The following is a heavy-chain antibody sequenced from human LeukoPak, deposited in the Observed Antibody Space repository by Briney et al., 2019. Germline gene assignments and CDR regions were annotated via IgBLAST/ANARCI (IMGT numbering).Heavy chain of an antibody. Sequence: SETLSLTCTVSSASISNYYWGWIRQSPGKGLEWIGYIQNTGDTTYNPSLKSRVSISKDMYNNQFSLQLRSVTAADTAAYYCVKHGSGWSFDYWGQRTLVTVSS. CDR3: VKHGSGWSFDY. J-gene: IGHJ4*02. V-gene: IGHV4-59*01. D-gene: IGHD6-19*01. CDR2: IQNTGDT. CDR1: SASISNYY.